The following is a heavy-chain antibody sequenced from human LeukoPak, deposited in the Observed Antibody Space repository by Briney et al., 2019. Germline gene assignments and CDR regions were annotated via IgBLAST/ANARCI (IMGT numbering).Heavy chain of an antibody. Sequence: GGSLRLSCAASGFTFSSYSMNWVRQAPGKGLEWVSSISSSSSYIYYADSMKGRFTISRDNAKNSLYLQMNSLRAEDTAVYYCAELGITMIGGVWGKGTTVTISS. J-gene: IGHJ6*04. V-gene: IGHV3-21*01. CDR3: AELGITMIGGV. CDR2: ISSSSSYI. D-gene: IGHD3-10*02. CDR1: GFTFSSYS.